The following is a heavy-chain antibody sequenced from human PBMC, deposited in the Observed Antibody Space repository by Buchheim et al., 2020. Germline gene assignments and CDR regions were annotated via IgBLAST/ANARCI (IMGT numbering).Heavy chain of an antibody. CDR1: GYTFFSCD. J-gene: IGHJ4*02. Sequence: QVRLVQSGAEVKKPGASVKVSCKGSGYTFFSCDIHWIRQATGQGLEWMGWMNPGSGNTGYSQTFQGRVSMTKSTSMSPAYLELSGLKSEDTAVYFCARASFSPGGYYEDLDVWGQGTL. V-gene: IGHV1-8*02. CDR2: MNPGSGNT. D-gene: IGHD3-3*01. CDR3: ARASFSPGGYYEDLDV.